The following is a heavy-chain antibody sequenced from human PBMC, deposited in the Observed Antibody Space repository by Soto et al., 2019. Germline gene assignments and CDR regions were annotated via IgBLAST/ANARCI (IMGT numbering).Heavy chain of an antibody. Sequence: GGSLRLSCAASGFTFSSYSMNWVRQAPGKGLEWVSAISSRSDYIYYADSVKGRFTISRDNAKNTLYLQMNSLRAEDTAVYYCAKNPGYYYDSTGYHFDYWGQGTLVTVSS. CDR1: GFTFSSYS. V-gene: IGHV3-21*04. CDR2: ISSRSDYI. J-gene: IGHJ4*02. D-gene: IGHD3-22*01. CDR3: AKNPGYYYDSTGYHFDY.